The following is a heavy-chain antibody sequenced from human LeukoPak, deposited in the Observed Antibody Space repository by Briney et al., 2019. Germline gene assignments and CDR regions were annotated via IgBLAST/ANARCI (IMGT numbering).Heavy chain of an antibody. V-gene: IGHV4-39*02. CDR2: IYYSGST. CDR1: GDSISNSIFY. CDR3: ARRGYCSRGSCFFFEY. Sequence: SETLSLTCTVSGDSISNSIFYWDWIRQPPGKGLEWIGSIYYSGSTYYNPPLKSRVTISVDTPNNHFSLKLSSVTAADTAVYFCARRGYCSRGSCFFFEYWGQGTLVTVSS. D-gene: IGHD2-15*01. J-gene: IGHJ4*02.